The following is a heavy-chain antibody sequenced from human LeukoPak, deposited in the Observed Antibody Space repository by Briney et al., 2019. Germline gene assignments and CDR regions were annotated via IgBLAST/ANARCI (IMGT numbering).Heavy chain of an antibody. V-gene: IGHV4-4*02. J-gene: IGHJ5*02. CDR1: GGSISSSNW. Sequence: KPSETLSLTCAVSGGSISSSNWWSWVRQPPGKGLEWIGEIYHSGSTNYNPSLKSRVTISVDKSKNQFSLKLSSVTAADTAVYYCARDRAAGNGWFDPWGQGTLVTVSS. CDR2: IYHSGST. D-gene: IGHD6-13*01. CDR3: ARDRAAGNGWFDP.